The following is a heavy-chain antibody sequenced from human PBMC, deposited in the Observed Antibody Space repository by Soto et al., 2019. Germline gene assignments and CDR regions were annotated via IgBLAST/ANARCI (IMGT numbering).Heavy chain of an antibody. CDR2: ISRTSVI. V-gene: IGHV3-48*01. Sequence: EVQLVESGGGLVQPGGSLRLSCAASGFTVSSYSMNWVRQAPGTGLEWVAYISRTSVIYYAVSVKGRFTISRDNAKNSLYLHMNSLSVEDPAVYYCDRDPDSLDSCRQGTLVTVSS. J-gene: IGHJ4*02. CDR3: DRDPDSLDS. CDR1: GFTVSSYS.